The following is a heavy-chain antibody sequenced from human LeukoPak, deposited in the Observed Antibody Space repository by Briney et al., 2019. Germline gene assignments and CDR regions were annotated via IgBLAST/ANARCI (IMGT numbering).Heavy chain of an antibody. J-gene: IGHJ4*02. CDR2: ISAYNGNT. Sequence: ASVKVSCKASGYTFTSYGISWVRQAPVQGLEWMGWISAYNGNTNYAQKLQGRVTMTTDTSTSTAYMELRSPRSDDTAVYYCARGGITIFGVDQEYYFDYWGQGTLVTVSS. CDR3: ARGGITIFGVDQEYYFDY. D-gene: IGHD3-3*01. V-gene: IGHV1-18*01. CDR1: GYTFTSYG.